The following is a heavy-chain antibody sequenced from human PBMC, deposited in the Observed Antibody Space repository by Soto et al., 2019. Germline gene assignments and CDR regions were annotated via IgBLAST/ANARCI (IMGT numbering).Heavy chain of an antibody. Sequence: QVQLQESGPGLVKPSGTLSLTCAVSSGSISSSNWWSWVRQPPGKGLEWIGEIYHSGSTNYNPSLKSRVTISVDKSKNQFSLKRSSVTAADTAVYYCARTTVTYSRSNTYYYYMDVWGKGTTVTVSS. CDR2: IYHSGST. J-gene: IGHJ6*03. V-gene: IGHV4-4*02. D-gene: IGHD4-17*01. CDR1: SGSISSSNW. CDR3: ARTTVTYSRSNTYYYYMDV.